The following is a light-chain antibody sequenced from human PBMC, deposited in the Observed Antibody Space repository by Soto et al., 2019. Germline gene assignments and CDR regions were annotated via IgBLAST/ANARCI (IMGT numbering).Light chain of an antibody. V-gene: IGLV1-36*01. CDR1: RSNIGKNP. CDR3: AAWDDTLNGVV. J-gene: IGLJ2*01. CDR2: YDD. Sequence: QSVLTQPPSVSEAPRQRVTISCSGSRSNIGKNPVNWYQQLPGKAPKLLIYYDDLLPSGVSDRFSGSKSGTSASLAISGLQSEDEADYYCAAWDDTLNGVVFGGGTKLTVL.